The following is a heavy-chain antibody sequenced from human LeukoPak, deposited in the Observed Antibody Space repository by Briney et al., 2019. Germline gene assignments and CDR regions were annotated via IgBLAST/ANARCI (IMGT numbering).Heavy chain of an antibody. CDR3: ARVRYSSTWGDFDY. J-gene: IGHJ4*02. CDR2: ISNSGSSI. CDR1: GFTFTNYG. Sequence: GGSRRLSCAASGFTFTNYGMNWVRQAPGKGLEWVSYISNSGSSINYADSVKGRFTISRDNAKNSLYLQMSSLRAEDTAVYYCARVRYSSTWGDFDYWGQGTPVTVSS. V-gene: IGHV3-48*01. D-gene: IGHD6-13*01.